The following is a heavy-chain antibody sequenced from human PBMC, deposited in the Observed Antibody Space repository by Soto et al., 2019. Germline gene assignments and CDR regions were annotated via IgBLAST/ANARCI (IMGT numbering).Heavy chain of an antibody. V-gene: IGHV3-30*03. Sequence: HPGGSLRLSCVASRLTFSNYGMHWVRQAPGKGLEWVAVISYESISTVYRDSVRGRFTISRDNSRNTLYLHMNSLTPEDTAVYYCAREAGCSGTNYNVYFDYWGLGTLVTVSS. CDR1: RLTFSNYG. CDR2: ISYESIST. J-gene: IGHJ4*01. CDR3: AREAGCSGTNYNVYFDY. D-gene: IGHD2-15*01.